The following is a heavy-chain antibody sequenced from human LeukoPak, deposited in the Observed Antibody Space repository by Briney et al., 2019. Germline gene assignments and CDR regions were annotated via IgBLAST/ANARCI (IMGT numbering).Heavy chain of an antibody. V-gene: IGHV5-10-1*01. CDR2: IDPSDSYT. CDR3: ARGTIPNWFDP. CDR1: GYSFTSYW. J-gene: IGHJ5*02. D-gene: IGHD1-1*01. Sequence: GESLRISCKGSGYSFTSYWINWVRQMPGKGLERMGRIDPSDSYTNYSPSFQGHVSISADKSISTAYLQWSSLKASDTAMYYCARGTIPNWFDPWGQGTLVTVSS.